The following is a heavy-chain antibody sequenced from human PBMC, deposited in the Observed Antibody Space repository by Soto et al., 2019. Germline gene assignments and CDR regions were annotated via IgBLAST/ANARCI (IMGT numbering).Heavy chain of an antibody. CDR2: INPSGGST. Sequence: ASVKVSCKASGYTFTSYYMHWVRQAPGQGLEWMGIINPSGGSTSYAQKFQGRVTMTRDTSTSTVYTELSSLRSEDTAVYYCARGDYDFWSGYFMGANNWFDPWGQGTLVTVSS. CDR1: GYTFTSYY. CDR3: ARGDYDFWSGYFMGANNWFDP. J-gene: IGHJ5*02. D-gene: IGHD3-3*01. V-gene: IGHV1-46*01.